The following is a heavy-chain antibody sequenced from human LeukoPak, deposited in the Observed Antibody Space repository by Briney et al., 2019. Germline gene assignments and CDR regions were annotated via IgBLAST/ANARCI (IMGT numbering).Heavy chain of an antibody. D-gene: IGHD3-22*01. CDR2: INHSGST. CDR1: GGSFSGYY. J-gene: IGHJ4*02. V-gene: IGHV4-34*01. Sequence: PSETLSLTCAVYGGSFSGYYWSWIRQPPGKGLEWVGEINHSGSTNYNPSLKSRVTISVDTSKNQFSLKLSSVTAADTAVYYCARGQGYYDSSGYHFDYWGQGTLVTVSS. CDR3: ARGQGYYDSSGYHFDY.